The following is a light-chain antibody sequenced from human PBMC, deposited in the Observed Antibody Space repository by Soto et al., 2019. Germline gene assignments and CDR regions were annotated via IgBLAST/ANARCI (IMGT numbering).Light chain of an antibody. CDR3: LLYYGGWLCV. CDR1: TGAVTSGRF. CDR2: STS. J-gene: IGLJ3*02. V-gene: IGLV7-43*01. Sequence: QAVVTQEPSLTVSRGGTVTLTCASSTGAVTSGRFANWFQQKPGQAPRPLIYSTSNRHSWTPARFSGSLLGGKAALTLSGVQPEDEAEYYCLLYYGGWLCVFGGGTNLTVL.